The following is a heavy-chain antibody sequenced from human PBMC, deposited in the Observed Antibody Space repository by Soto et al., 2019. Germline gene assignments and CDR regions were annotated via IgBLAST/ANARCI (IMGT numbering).Heavy chain of an antibody. V-gene: IGHV3-15*01. J-gene: IGHJ4*02. CDR1: EVCISRGS. CDR3: TTAAFWSGSGSRHYLVH. Sequence: RRACEVCISRGSTYCVSQAPGKAPEWVGRIKTETDGGATDYAAPVTGRFTISRDDSKNTLYLQMNSLETEDTAVYYCTTAAFWSGSGSRHYLVHRGQGTRVSVSS. CDR2: IKTETDGGAT. D-gene: IGHD3-3*01.